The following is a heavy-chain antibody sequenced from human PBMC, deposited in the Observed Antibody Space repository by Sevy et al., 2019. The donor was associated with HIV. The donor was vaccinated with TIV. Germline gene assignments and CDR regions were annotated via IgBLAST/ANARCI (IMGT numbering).Heavy chain of an antibody. Sequence: GGSLRLSCAASGFTFSNYAMHWVRQAPGKGLVWVALIWYDGSKIFYADSVKGRFTISRDNSESTLYLQMNSLRAEDTALYHCAKGGPNSGYDYYFDYWGQGTLVTVSS. D-gene: IGHD5-12*01. V-gene: IGHV3-33*06. CDR2: IWYDGSKI. CDR3: AKGGPNSGYDYYFDY. CDR1: GFTFSNYA. J-gene: IGHJ4*02.